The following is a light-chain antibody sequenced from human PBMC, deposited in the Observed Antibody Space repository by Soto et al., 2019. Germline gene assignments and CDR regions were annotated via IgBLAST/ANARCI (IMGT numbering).Light chain of an antibody. Sequence: EIVMTQSPATLSVSPGERATLSCRASQSVGGDLAWYQQKPGQPPRLLTYGASDRATGIPDRFSGSGSGTDFTLTISRLEPEDFAVYYCQQFGASLTWTFGQGTKVDIK. J-gene: IGKJ1*01. CDR2: GAS. V-gene: IGKV3-15*01. CDR1: QSVGGD. CDR3: QQFGASLTWT.